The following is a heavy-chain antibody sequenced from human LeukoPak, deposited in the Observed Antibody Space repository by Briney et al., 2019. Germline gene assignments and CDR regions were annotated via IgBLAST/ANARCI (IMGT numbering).Heavy chain of an antibody. J-gene: IGHJ6*04. CDR1: GFTFDDYA. CDR2: IRWNSGSI. Sequence: QPGGSLRLSCAASGFTFDDYAMHWVRQAPGEGLEWVSGIRWNSGSIGYADSVKGRFTISRDNAKNSLYLQMNSLRAEDTAVYYCAKGFIPAAISVYYYYYGMDVWGKGTTVTVSS. D-gene: IGHD2-2*01. V-gene: IGHV3-9*01. CDR3: AKGFIPAAISVYYYYYGMDV.